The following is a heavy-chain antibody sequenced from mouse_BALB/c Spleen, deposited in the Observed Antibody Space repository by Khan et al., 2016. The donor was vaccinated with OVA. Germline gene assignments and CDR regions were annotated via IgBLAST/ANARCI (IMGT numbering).Heavy chain of an antibody. CDR2: LWGGGST. Sequence: QVQLKESGPGLVAPSQSLSITCTVSGFSLTDYGVSWIRQPPGKGLEWLGILWGGGSTYYNSALKSRLSISKDNSKSQVFLKMNSLQTDDTAMYYFAKPFYANYYARDYWGQGTSVTVSS. CDR3: AKPFYANYYARDY. CDR1: GFSLTDYG. V-gene: IGHV2-6-5*01. D-gene: IGHD1-1*01. J-gene: IGHJ4*01.